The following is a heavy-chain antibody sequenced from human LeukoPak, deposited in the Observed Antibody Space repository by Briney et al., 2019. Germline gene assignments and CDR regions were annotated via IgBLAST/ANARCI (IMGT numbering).Heavy chain of an antibody. CDR2: IDPSDSYT. CDR3: ARQDGYCSGGSCYSSWFDP. J-gene: IGHJ5*02. V-gene: IGHV5-10-1*01. CDR1: AYSFTSYW. Sequence: GESLKISCKGSAYSFTSYWISWVRQMPGKGLEWMGRIDPSDSYTNYSPSFQGRVTISADKSISTAYLQWSSLKASDTAMYYCARQDGYCSGGSCYSSWFDPWGQGTLVTVSS. D-gene: IGHD2-15*01.